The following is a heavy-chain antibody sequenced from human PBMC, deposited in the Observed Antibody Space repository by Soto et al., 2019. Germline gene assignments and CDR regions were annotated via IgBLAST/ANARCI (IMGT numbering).Heavy chain of an antibody. CDR3: ASYCSNLDCDYLYYFDS. CDR1: DGSVRNGMYY. Sequence: SETLSLTCSVSDGSVRNGMYYWSWVRQPPGKGLEWLGNVHFSGNTIYNPSLMGRVTMSVDMSKNQVFLELTSVTAADTAMYYCASYCSNLDCDYLYYFDSWGQGTQVTVSS. V-gene: IGHV4-61*01. CDR2: VHFSGNT. J-gene: IGHJ4*02. D-gene: IGHD2-2*01.